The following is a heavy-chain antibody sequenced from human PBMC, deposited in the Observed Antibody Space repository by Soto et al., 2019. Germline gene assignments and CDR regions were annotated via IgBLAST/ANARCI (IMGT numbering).Heavy chain of an antibody. V-gene: IGHV3-23*01. D-gene: IGHD2-21*02. Sequence: PEGSLRLSCAASGPTFSSYAISWVRQATGSGLEWDSDLRGSGGSTYYEASVKGRVTISLDKSKNTLYLHMTCPRAEDTAVYYCARDKTARLFRWFDPWGQGTLVTVSS. CDR3: ARDKTARLFRWFDP. J-gene: IGHJ5*02. CDR2: LRGSGGST. CDR1: GPTFSSYA.